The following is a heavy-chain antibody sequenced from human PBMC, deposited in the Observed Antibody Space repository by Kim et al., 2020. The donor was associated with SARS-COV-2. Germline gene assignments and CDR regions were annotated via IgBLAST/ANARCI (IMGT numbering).Heavy chain of an antibody. Sequence: DSVKGRFTISRDNSKNTLYLQMNSLRAEDTAVYYCARDRGIAVAGNAFDIWGQGTMVTVSS. J-gene: IGHJ3*02. CDR3: ARDRGIAVAGNAFDI. V-gene: IGHV3-30*07. D-gene: IGHD6-19*01.